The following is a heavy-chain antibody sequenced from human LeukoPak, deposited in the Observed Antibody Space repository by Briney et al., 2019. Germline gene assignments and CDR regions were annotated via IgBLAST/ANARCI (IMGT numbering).Heavy chain of an antibody. CDR2: IYYSGST. CDR1: GGSISSSSYY. Sequence: PSETLSLTCTVSGGSISSSSYYWGWIRQPPGKGLEWIGSIYYSGSTYYNPSLKSRVTISVDTSKNQFSLKLSSVTAADTAVYYCARHSLSSGWDPSFDYWGQGTLVTVSS. CDR3: ARHSLSSGWDPSFDY. D-gene: IGHD6-19*01. J-gene: IGHJ4*02. V-gene: IGHV4-39*01.